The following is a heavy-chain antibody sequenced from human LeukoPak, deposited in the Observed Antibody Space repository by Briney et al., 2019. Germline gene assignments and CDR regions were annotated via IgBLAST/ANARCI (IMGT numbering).Heavy chain of an antibody. CDR2: ISGSGGST. CDR3: ARLHANYDSSGYYYAPDY. CDR1: GFTFSSHA. J-gene: IGHJ4*02. Sequence: PGGSLRLSCAASGFTFSSHAMSWVRQAPGKGLEWVSGISGSGGSTYYADSVKGRFTISRDNAKNSLYLQMNSLRAEDTAVYYCARLHANYDSSGYYYAPDYWGQGTLVTVSS. V-gene: IGHV3-23*01. D-gene: IGHD3-22*01.